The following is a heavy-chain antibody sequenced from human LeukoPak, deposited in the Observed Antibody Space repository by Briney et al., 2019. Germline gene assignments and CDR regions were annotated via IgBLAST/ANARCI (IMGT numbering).Heavy chain of an antibody. CDR1: GFTFSSYS. D-gene: IGHD3-10*01. V-gene: IGHV3-21*01. Sequence: GGSLRLSCAASGFTFSSYSMNWVRQAPGKGLEWVSSISSSSSYIYYADSVKGRFTTSRDNAKNSLYLQVNSLRAEDTAVYYCARDDADYGSGSCNWGQGTLVTVSS. CDR2: ISSSSSYI. J-gene: IGHJ4*02. CDR3: ARDDADYGSGSCN.